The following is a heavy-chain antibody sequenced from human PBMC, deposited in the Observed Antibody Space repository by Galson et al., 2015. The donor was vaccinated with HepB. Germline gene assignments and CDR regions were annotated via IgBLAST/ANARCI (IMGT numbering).Heavy chain of an antibody. V-gene: IGHV3-11*06. CDR3: ASPGGNGSGSIPS. D-gene: IGHD3-10*01. CDR2: ISSSSSYT. J-gene: IGHJ5*02. Sequence: SLRLSCAASGFTFSDYYMSWVRQAPGKGLEWVSYISSSSSYTNYADSVKGRFTTSRDNAKNSLYLQMNSLRAEDTAVYYCASPGGNGSGSIPSWGQGPLVPVSS. CDR1: GFTFSDYY.